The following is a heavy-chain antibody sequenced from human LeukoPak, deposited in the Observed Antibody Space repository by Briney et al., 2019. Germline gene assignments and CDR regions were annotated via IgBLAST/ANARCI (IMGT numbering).Heavy chain of an antibody. V-gene: IGHV3-74*01. CDR2: INSDGSTT. CDR1: GFTFSRYW. Sequence: PGGSLRLSCVASGFTFSRYWMHWVRQAPGKGLVWVSRINSDGSTTIYADSVKGRFTISRDNAKNTLYQQMNSLRAEDTAVYYCATGTLYDYVWGSYRPDAFDIWGQGTMVTVSS. J-gene: IGHJ3*02. CDR3: ATGTLYDYVWGSYRPDAFDI. D-gene: IGHD3-16*02.